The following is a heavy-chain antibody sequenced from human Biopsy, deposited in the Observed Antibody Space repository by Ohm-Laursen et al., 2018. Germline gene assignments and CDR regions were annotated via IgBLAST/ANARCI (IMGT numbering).Heavy chain of an antibody. CDR1: GYSIIPSGPEN. V-gene: IGHV4-61*01. D-gene: IGHD6-19*01. CDR2: IYSGGNT. CDR3: ASGGQWPRSHLNWFDP. Sequence: GTLSLTCTLSGYSIIPSGPENWSWIRQPPGQGLQYIGFIYSGGNTNYNPSLRSRVTMSVDTSKNQFSLKMTSVTAADTAVYYCASGGQWPRSHLNWFDPWAREPWSPSLQ. J-gene: IGHJ5*02.